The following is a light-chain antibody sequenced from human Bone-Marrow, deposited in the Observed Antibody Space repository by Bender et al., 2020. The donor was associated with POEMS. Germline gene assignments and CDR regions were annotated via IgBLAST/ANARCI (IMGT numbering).Light chain of an antibody. CDR2: SDN. CDR1: NSNIGTNA. J-gene: IGLJ3*02. Sequence: QSVLTQPPSASGTPGQRVTISCSGSNSNIGTNAVNWYQQFPGTAPKLLLYSDNQRPSGVPDRFYAFRYGTSASLAISGLQSEDEADYYCAGWGGGLSRAEFSGGTK. CDR3: AGWGGGLSRAE. V-gene: IGLV1-44*01.